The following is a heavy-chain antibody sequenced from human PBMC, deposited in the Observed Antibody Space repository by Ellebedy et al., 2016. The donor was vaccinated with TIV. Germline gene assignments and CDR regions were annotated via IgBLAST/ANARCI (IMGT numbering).Heavy chain of an antibody. D-gene: IGHD3-22*01. V-gene: IGHV3-21*01. CDR2: ISISSSYI. CDR1: GFTFSSYS. Sequence: GESLKISCAASGFTFSSYSMNWVRQAPGKGLEWVSSISISSSYIYYADSVKGRVTISRDNVKNSLYLQKNSLRAEDTAVYYCAREGTMIALEVFYLDYWGQGTLVTVSS. CDR3: AREGTMIALEVFYLDY. J-gene: IGHJ4*02.